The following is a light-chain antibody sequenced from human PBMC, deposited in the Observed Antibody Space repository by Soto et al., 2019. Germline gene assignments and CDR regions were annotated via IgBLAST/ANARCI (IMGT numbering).Light chain of an antibody. V-gene: IGKV3-11*01. CDR3: QHRNNWPHWK. CDR1: QSVSSY. Sequence: EIVLTQSPATLSLSPGERVTLSCRASQSVSSYLAWYQQKPGQAPRLLIYDSFNRATGIPARFSGSGSGTDFTLTISSLEPEDFAVYYCQHRNNWPHWKCGQGTKVDIK. CDR2: DSF. J-gene: IGKJ1*01.